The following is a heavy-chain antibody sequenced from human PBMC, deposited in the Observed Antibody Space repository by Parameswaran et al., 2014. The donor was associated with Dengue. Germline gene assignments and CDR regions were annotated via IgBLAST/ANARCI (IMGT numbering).Heavy chain of an antibody. D-gene: IGHD2/OR15-2a*01. CDR2: IYPDDSDA. J-gene: IGHJ4*02. CDR3: ARKYCNTAKECFYYY. Sequence: VRQMPGKGLEWIGIIYPDDSDAIYSPSFQGRVTISADKSISTAYLQWSGLRASDTAVYYCARKYCNTAKECFYYYWGQGTLVTVSS. V-gene: IGHV5-51*01.